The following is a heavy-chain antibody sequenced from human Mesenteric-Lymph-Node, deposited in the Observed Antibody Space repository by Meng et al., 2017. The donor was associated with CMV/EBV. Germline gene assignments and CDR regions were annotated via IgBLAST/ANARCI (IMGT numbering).Heavy chain of an antibody. J-gene: IGHJ6*02. CDR3: AREGQYYDSSGYYHYGMDV. Sequence: GESLKISCAVSGFTLSSYSMNWVRQAPGQGLEWVSYITSSGSTIYYTDSVKGRFTISRDNAKNSLYLQMDSLRAEDTAVYYCAREGQYYDSSGYYHYGMDVWGLGTTVTVSS. D-gene: IGHD3-22*01. CDR2: ITSSGSTI. V-gene: IGHV3-48*04. CDR1: GFTLSSYS.